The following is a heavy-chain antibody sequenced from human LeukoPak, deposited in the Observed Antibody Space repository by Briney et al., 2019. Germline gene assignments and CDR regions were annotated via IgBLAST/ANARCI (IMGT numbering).Heavy chain of an antibody. J-gene: IGHJ5*02. CDR2: ISSSGSYI. V-gene: IGHV3-21*01. D-gene: IGHD2-15*01. Sequence: PGGSLRLSCAASGFTFSSYSMNWVRQAPGKGLEWVSSISSSGSYIYYADSVKGRFTISRDNAKNSLYLQMNSLRAEDTAVYYCARSVVGWFDPWGQRTLVTVSS. CDR3: ARSVVGWFDP. CDR1: GFTFSSYS.